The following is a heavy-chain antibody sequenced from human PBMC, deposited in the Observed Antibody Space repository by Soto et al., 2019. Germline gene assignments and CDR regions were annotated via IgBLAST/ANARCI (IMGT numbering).Heavy chain of an antibody. CDR1: GGSISSGDYY. D-gene: IGHD3-10*01. CDR3: AGTITLVRGGQAHYYNHGMDV. CDR2: SYYSGST. Sequence: QVQLQESGPGLVKPSQTLSLTCTVSGGSISSGDYYWRWIRQPPGKVLEWIGYSYYSGSTYYNPSPKSPVTLTLDSSKHQFFLNPRSVTPAATAVYYCAGTITLVRGGQAHYYNHGMDVWGQGTTVTVSS. J-gene: IGHJ6*02. V-gene: IGHV4-30-4*01.